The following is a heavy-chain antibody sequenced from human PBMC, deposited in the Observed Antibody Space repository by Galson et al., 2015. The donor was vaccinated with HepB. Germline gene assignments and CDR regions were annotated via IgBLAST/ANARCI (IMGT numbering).Heavy chain of an antibody. CDR2: INPNSGGT. CDR3: ARDQGCSGGSCYSDAFDI. J-gene: IGHJ3*02. Sequence: SVKVSCKASGYTFTGYYMHWVRQAPGQGLEWMGWINPNSGGTNYAQKFQGWVTMTRDTSISTAYMELSRLRSDDTAVYYCARDQGCSGGSCYSDAFDIWGQGTMVTVSS. V-gene: IGHV1-2*04. D-gene: IGHD2-15*01. CDR1: GYTFTGYY.